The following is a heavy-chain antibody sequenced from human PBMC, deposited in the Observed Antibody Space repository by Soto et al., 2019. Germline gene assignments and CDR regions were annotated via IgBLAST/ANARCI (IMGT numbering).Heavy chain of an antibody. Sequence: PGGSLRLSGAASAFTFSSYWMSWVRQAPGKGLEWVANIKQDGSEKYYVDSVKGRFTISRDNAKNSRYLQMNSLRAEDTAVYYCARDLFEAARRGEYAFDIWGQGTMVTVSS. CDR3: ARDLFEAARRGEYAFDI. D-gene: IGHD3-16*01. V-gene: IGHV3-7*03. CDR1: AFTFSSYW. CDR2: IKQDGSEK. J-gene: IGHJ3*02.